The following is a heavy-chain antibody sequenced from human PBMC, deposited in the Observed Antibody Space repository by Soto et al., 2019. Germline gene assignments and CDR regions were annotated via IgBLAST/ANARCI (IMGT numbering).Heavy chain of an antibody. Sequence: SETLSLTCSVSGDSMSTGGYYWTWIRQHPGKGLEWIGHIYTTGTTYYSPSLKSQVTMSIDKSSNRFSLNLNSVTAADTAVYYCSRGRGSTPLRDWGPGALVTVPQ. D-gene: IGHD6-13*01. CDR1: GDSMSTGGYY. CDR3: SRGRGSTPLRD. CDR2: IYTTGTT. J-gene: IGHJ4*02. V-gene: IGHV4-31*02.